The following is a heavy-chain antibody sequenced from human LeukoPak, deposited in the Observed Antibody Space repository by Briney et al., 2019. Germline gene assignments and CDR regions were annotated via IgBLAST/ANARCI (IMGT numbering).Heavy chain of an antibody. J-gene: IGHJ4*02. CDR2: ISSSGSTI. V-gene: IGHV3-11*04. Sequence: GGSLRLSCAASGFTFSDYYMSWIRQAPGKGLEWVSYISSSGSTIYYADSVKGRFTISRDNAKNSLYLQMNSLRAEDTAVYYCGRRPSVAGTFPEDFDYWGQGTLVTVSS. CDR1: GFTFSDYY. D-gene: IGHD6-19*01. CDR3: GRRPSVAGTFPEDFDY.